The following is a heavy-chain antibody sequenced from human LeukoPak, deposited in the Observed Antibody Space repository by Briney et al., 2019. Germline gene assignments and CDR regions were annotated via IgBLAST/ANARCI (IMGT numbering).Heavy chain of an antibody. V-gene: IGHV4-59*12. J-gene: IGHJ4*02. CDR3: ARAERRYSPNPIADY. CDR2: IYYSGST. Sequence: SETLSLTCTVSGGSISSYYWSWIRQPPGKGLEWIGYIYYSGSTNYNPSLKSRVTISVGRSKNQFSLKLSSVTAADTAVYYCARAERRYSPNPIADYWGQGTLVTVSS. CDR1: GGSISSYY. D-gene: IGHD5-18*01.